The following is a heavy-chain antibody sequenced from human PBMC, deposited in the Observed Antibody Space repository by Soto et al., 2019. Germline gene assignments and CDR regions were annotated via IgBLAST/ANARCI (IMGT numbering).Heavy chain of an antibody. CDR1: GYSFTSHY. V-gene: IGHV1-46*01. D-gene: IGHD2-2*01. Sequence: GASVKVSCKAIGYSFTSHYMHWVRQAPGQGLEWMGTIYPGGTNIAYAQKFQGRVTMTEDTSTDTAYMELSSLRSEDTAVYYCATDCISTSCSTKFDYWGQGTLVTVSS. J-gene: IGHJ4*02. CDR2: IYPGGTNI. CDR3: ATDCISTSCSTKFDY.